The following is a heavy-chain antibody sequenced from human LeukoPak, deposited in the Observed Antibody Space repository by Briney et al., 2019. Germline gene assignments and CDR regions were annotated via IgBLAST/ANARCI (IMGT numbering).Heavy chain of an antibody. D-gene: IGHD3-16*01. CDR3: AREKGESQGAFDI. Sequence: SETLSLTCTVSGGSISSYYWSWIRQPPGKGLEWIGYIYYSGSTNYNPSLKSRVTISVDTSKNQFSLKLSSVTAADTAVYYCAREKGESQGAFDIWGQGTMVTVSS. V-gene: IGHV4-59*08. CDR2: IYYSGST. CDR1: GGSISSYY. J-gene: IGHJ3*02.